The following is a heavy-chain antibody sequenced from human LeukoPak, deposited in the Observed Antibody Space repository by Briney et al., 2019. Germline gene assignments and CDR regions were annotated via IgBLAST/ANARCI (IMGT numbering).Heavy chain of an antibody. D-gene: IGHD6-6*01. CDR2: IIHSGST. CDR3: AGYSGSPRYFDY. V-gene: IGHV4-34*12. CDR1: GGSFSGYY. Sequence: NSSETLSLTCAVYGGSFSGYYWSWIRQPPGKGLEWIGEIIHSGSTNYSPSLKSRVTISLDTAKSQFSLRLTSVTAADTAVYYCAGYSGSPRYFDYWGQGTLVTVSS. J-gene: IGHJ4*02.